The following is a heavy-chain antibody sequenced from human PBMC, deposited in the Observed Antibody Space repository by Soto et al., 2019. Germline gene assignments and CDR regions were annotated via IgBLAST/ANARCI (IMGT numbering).Heavy chain of an antibody. CDR3: ARDRRVVVPAADQSRVRYYYYGMDV. CDR2: IYYNGST. D-gene: IGHD2-2*01. Sequence: SETLSLTCTVSGGSISSYYWSWIRQPPGKGLEWIGYIYYNGSTNYNPSLKSRVTISVDTSRNQFSLKLSSVTAADTAVYYCARDRRVVVPAADQSRVRYYYYGMDVWGQGTTVTVSS. CDR1: GGSISSYY. V-gene: IGHV4-59*01. J-gene: IGHJ6*02.